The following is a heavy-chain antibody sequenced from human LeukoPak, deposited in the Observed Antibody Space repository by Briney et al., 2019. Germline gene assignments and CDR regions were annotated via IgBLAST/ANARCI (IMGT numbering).Heavy chain of an antibody. CDR1: GGSISNYY. Sequence: SETLSLACTVSGGSISNYYWSWIRQPPGKGLECMGYIYYSGTTNYNPSLKSRVTISVDTSKNQFSLKLSSVTAADTAVYYCARGGGYTYGYPFDSWGQGTLVTVSS. CDR2: IYYSGTT. V-gene: IGHV4-59*12. CDR3: ARGGGYTYGYPFDS. J-gene: IGHJ4*02. D-gene: IGHD5-18*01.